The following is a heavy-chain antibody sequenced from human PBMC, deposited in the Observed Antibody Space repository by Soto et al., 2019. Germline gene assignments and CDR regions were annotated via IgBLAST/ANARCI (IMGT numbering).Heavy chain of an antibody. Sequence: EVQLLESGGGLVQPGGSLRLSCAASGFRFSNYAMSWVRQAPGKGLEWVSAITDSGDTTYYADSVKGRFTISRDNYKNMLYLQMSSLRAEDTAVYYCANRDTSMVTRYYYGMDVWGQGTTVTGSS. V-gene: IGHV3-23*01. CDR1: GFRFSNYA. CDR2: ITDSGDTT. D-gene: IGHD5-18*01. CDR3: ANRDTSMVTRYYYGMDV. J-gene: IGHJ6*02.